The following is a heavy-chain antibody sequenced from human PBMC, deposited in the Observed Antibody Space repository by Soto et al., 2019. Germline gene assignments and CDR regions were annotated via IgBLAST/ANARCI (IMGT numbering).Heavy chain of an antibody. CDR3: ARIGARGYSYGHNWFDP. CDR1: GGTFSSYA. CDR2: IIPIFGTA. V-gene: IGHV1-69*06. J-gene: IGHJ5*02. D-gene: IGHD5-18*01. Sequence: SVKVSCKASGGTFSSYAISWVRQAPGQGLEWMGGIIPIFGTANYAQKFQGRVTITADKSTSTAYMELSSLRSEDTAVYYCARIGARGYSYGHNWFDPWGQGTMVTVYS.